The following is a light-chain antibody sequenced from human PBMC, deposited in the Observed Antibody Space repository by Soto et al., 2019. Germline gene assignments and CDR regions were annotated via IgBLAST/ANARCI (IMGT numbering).Light chain of an antibody. J-gene: IGKJ3*01. V-gene: IGKV3-20*01. Sequence: EIVLTQSPGTLSLSPGERATLSCRASQSISSSYLAWYQQKPGQAPRLLIYGASSRATGIPDRFSGSGAVRDFTLTISRLEPEDCAVYYCREFRTFGPGTKIDIK. CDR3: REFRT. CDR1: QSISSSY. CDR2: GAS.